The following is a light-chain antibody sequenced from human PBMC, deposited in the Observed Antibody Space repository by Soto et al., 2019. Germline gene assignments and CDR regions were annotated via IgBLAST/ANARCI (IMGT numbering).Light chain of an antibody. CDR1: SSDVGGYND. V-gene: IGLV2-14*01. Sequence: QSALTRPASVSGSPGQSITISCTGTSSDVGGYNDVSWYQQHPGKAPKLMIYDVSNRPSGVSNRFSGSKSGNTASLTISGLQAEDEADYYCSSYTSSSTPVFGTGTKVTVL. CDR2: DVS. CDR3: SSYTSSSTPV. J-gene: IGLJ1*01.